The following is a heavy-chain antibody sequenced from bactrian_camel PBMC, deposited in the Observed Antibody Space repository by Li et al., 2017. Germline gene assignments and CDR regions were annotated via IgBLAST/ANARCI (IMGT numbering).Heavy chain of an antibody. CDR2: IGSGGGST. CDR1: GFTFSTYV. V-gene: IGHV3S42*01. J-gene: IGHJ4*01. CDR3: V. Sequence: VQLVESGGGLVQPGGSLRLSCAASGFTFSTYVMSWVRQAPGKGLEWVSAIGSGGGSTSYADSVQGRFTISRDNAKNTLYLQLNSLKTEDTAMYYCVNGARGPRSPSP.